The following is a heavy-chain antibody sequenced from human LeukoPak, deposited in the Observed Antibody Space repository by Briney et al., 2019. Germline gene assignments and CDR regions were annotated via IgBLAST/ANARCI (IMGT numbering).Heavy chain of an antibody. CDR2: IGGSSSSI. Sequence: GGSLRLSCAASGFTFSSYSMNWVRQAPGKGLDWVSSIGGSSSSIHHADEVKGRFTISRDNAKNSLYLQMNSLRAEDTAVYYCARESAEAFDYWGQGTLVTVSS. D-gene: IGHD6-19*01. V-gene: IGHV3-21*01. CDR3: ARESAEAFDY. J-gene: IGHJ4*02. CDR1: GFTFSSYS.